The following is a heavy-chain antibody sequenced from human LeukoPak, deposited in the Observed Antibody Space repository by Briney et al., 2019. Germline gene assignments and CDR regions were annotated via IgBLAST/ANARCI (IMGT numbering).Heavy chain of an antibody. D-gene: IGHD6-19*01. Sequence: PPGGSLRLSCTASGFSFSRYAMRWVRQPPGKGLEWVSTISGSGSNTYYADSVRGRFNISRDNSKKTLFLQMNSLRADDTAVYYCAKDHGYPSGWYRAFFDFWGQGTLVTVSS. CDR3: AKDHGYPSGWYRAFFDF. V-gene: IGHV3-23*01. J-gene: IGHJ4*02. CDR1: GFSFSRYA. CDR2: ISGSGSNT.